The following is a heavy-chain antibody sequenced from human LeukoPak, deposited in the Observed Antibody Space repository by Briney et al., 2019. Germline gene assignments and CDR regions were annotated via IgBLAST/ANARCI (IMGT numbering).Heavy chain of an antibody. CDR1: GGSISSYY. J-gene: IGHJ4*02. CDR3: ARAIGYCSGGSCYPYY. Sequence: PSETLSLTCTVSGGSISSYYWSWIRQPPGKGLEWIGYIYYSGSTNYNPSLKSRVTISVDTSKNQFSLKLSSVTAADTAVYYCARAIGYCSGGSCYPYYWGQGTLVTVSS. CDR2: IYYSGST. V-gene: IGHV4-59*01. D-gene: IGHD2-15*01.